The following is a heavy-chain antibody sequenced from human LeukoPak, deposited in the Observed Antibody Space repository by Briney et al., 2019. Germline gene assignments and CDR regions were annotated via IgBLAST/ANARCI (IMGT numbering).Heavy chain of an antibody. J-gene: IGHJ4*02. D-gene: IGHD4-17*01. CDR2: IYYSGST. CDR1: GGSISSSSYY. CDR3: ARDLYGDYDFDY. V-gene: IGHV4-39*02. Sequence: SETLSLTCTVSGGSISSSSYYWGWIRQPPGKGLEWIGSIYYSGSTYYNPSLKSRVTISVDTSKNQFSLKLSSVTAADTAVYYWARDLYGDYDFDYWGQGTLVTVSS.